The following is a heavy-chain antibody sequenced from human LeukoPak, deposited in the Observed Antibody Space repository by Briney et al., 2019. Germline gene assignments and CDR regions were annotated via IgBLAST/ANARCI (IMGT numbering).Heavy chain of an antibody. D-gene: IGHD5-12*01. J-gene: IGHJ4*02. CDR1: GYSFTGYW. V-gene: IGHV5-51*01. CDR3: ARIMADIYYFDD. Sequence: GESLKISCKSSGYSFTGYWIGWVRQMPGKGLEWMGNIYPGDSDTRYTPPFQGQVTISADKSISTAYLQWSSLKALDTAIYYCARIMADIYYFDDWGQGTLVTVSS. CDR2: IYPGDSDT.